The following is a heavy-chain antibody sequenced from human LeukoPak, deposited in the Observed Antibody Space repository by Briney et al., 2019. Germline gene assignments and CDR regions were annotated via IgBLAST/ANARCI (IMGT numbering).Heavy chain of an antibody. CDR1: GFTFSSYA. V-gene: IGHV3-23*01. CDR3: ANGGYYYYYMDV. Sequence: GGSLRLSCAASGFTFSSYAMSWVRQAPGKGLEWVSATSGSGGSTYYADSVKGRFTISRDNSKNTLYLQMNSLRAEDTAVYYCANGGYYYYYMDVWGKGTTVTVSS. D-gene: IGHD3-16*01. J-gene: IGHJ6*03. CDR2: TSGSGGST.